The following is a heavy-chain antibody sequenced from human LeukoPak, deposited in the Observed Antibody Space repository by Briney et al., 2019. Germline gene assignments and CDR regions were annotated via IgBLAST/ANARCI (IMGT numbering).Heavy chain of an antibody. CDR2: IYYSGST. V-gene: IGHV4-30-2*01. J-gene: IGHJ4*02. CDR3: ARGYCSGGDCYLPAY. D-gene: IGHD2-15*01. Sequence: SQTLSLTCTVSGGSISNINYSWSWIRRPPGKGLEWIGYIYYSGSTYYNPALRSRVTISVDRSKNHFSLELNSVTAADTAVYYCARGYCSGGDCYLPAYWGQGTLVTVSS. CDR1: GGSISNINYS.